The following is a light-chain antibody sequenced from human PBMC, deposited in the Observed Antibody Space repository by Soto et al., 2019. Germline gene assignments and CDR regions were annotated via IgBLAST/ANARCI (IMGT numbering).Light chain of an antibody. CDR1: QSSSSN. CDR2: AAS. Sequence: EIVLTQSPGTLSVSPGESATLSCRASQSSSSNLAWYQQKPGQSPRLLIYAASSRATGVPVRFSGSGSGVAFTLTISGLQSEDFAVYHCQQYNQWPGTFGQGTKVDIK. J-gene: IGKJ1*01. CDR3: QQYNQWPGT. V-gene: IGKV3-15*01.